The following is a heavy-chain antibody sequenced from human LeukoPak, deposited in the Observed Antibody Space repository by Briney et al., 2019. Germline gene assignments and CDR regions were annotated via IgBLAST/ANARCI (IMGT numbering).Heavy chain of an antibody. CDR2: IYQSGNT. D-gene: IGHD3-10*01. V-gene: IGHV4-38-2*02. CDR1: GYSISSGYY. CDR3: ARDWGMVRGVPPFDY. Sequence: PSETLSLTCTVSGYSISSGYYWGWIRQPPGKGLEGIGSIYQSGNTYYNPSLKSRVTISVDTSKNQFSLKVRSVTAADTAVYYCARDWGMVRGVPPFDYWGQGTLVTVSS. J-gene: IGHJ4*02.